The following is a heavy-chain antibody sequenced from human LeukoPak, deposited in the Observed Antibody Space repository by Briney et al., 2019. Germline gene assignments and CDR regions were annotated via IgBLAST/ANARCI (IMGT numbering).Heavy chain of an antibody. Sequence: ASVKVSCKASGYTSTSYGISWVRQAPGQGLEWMGWISAYNGNTDYAQKLQGRVTMTTDTSTSTAYMELRSLRSDDTAVYYCARAYYIAVAGSWFDPWGQGTLVTVSS. CDR1: GYTSTSYG. CDR2: ISAYNGNT. J-gene: IGHJ5*02. V-gene: IGHV1-18*01. D-gene: IGHD6-19*01. CDR3: ARAYYIAVAGSWFDP.